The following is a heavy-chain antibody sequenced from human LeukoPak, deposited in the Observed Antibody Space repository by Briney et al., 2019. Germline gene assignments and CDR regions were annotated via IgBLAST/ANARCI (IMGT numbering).Heavy chain of an antibody. CDR2: INHSGST. J-gene: IGHJ5*02. CDR1: GGSFSGYY. CDR3: ARGRSLDSSGYPNWFDP. D-gene: IGHD3-22*01. V-gene: IGHV4-34*01. Sequence: PSETLSLTCAVYGGSFSGYYWSWIRQPPGKGLEWIGEINHSGSTNYNPSLKSRVTISVDTSKNQFSLKLSSVTAADTAVYYCARGRSLDSSGYPNWFDPWAREPWSPSPQ.